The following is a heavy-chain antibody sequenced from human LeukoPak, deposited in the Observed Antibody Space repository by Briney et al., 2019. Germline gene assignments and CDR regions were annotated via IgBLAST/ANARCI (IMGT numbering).Heavy chain of an antibody. CDR3: ATVGLQAHYGMDV. D-gene: IGHD2-15*01. CDR2: FDPEDGEK. Sequence: AAVKVSCKFSVYTLTELSMHWGRQPPGKGLEWMGGFDPEDGEKIYAQKFQGRVTMTEDTSTDTAYVELSSLRSEDTAVYYWATVGLQAHYGMDVWGQGTTVTVSS. CDR1: VYTLTELS. V-gene: IGHV1-24*01. J-gene: IGHJ6*02.